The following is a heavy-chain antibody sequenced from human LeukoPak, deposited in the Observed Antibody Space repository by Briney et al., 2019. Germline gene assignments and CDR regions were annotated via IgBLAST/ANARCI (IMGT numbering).Heavy chain of an antibody. J-gene: IGHJ5*02. D-gene: IGHD6-19*01. Sequence: ASVKVSCKASGYTLTTYDINWVRQATGQGLEWMGWMNPNSGNTGYAQKFQGRVTMTRNTSISTAYMELNSLRSEDTAVYYCATGRGSGNKENWFDPWGQGTLVTVSS. CDR3: ATGRGSGNKENWFDP. CDR2: MNPNSGNT. CDR1: GYTLTTYD. V-gene: IGHV1-8*01.